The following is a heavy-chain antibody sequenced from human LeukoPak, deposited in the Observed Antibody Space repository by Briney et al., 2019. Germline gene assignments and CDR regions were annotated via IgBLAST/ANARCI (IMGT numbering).Heavy chain of an antibody. D-gene: IGHD6-13*01. CDR3: ASSSWYRGYFQH. V-gene: IGHV4-59*08. CDR1: GGSISNYY. J-gene: IGHJ1*01. CDR2: IYYSGST. Sequence: PSETLSLTCTVSGGSISNYYWSWIRQPPGKGLEWIGYIYYSGSTNYNPSLKSRVTISVDTSKNQFSLELSSVTAADTAVYYCASSSWYRGYFQHWGQGTLVTVSS.